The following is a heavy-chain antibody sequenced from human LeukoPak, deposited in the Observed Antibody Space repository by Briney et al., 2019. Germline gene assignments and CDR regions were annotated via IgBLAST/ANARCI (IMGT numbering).Heavy chain of an antibody. Sequence: HTGGSLRLPCAASGFTFSSYAMSWVRQAPGKGLEWVSAISGSGGSTYYADSVKGRFTISRDNSKNTLYLQMNSLRAEDTAVYYCAKYRLYSSSWYGFFFYYGMDVWGQGTTVTVSS. CDR1: GFTFSSYA. CDR3: AKYRLYSSSWYGFFFYYGMDV. V-gene: IGHV3-23*01. D-gene: IGHD6-13*01. CDR2: ISGSGGST. J-gene: IGHJ6*02.